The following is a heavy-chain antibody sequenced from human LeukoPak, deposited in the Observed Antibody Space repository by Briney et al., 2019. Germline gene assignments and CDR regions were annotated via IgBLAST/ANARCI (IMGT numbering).Heavy chain of an antibody. D-gene: IGHD6-19*01. CDR1: GGSISSSGYF. J-gene: IGHJ4*02. CDR2: FYYGGNT. Sequence: SETLSLTCTVSGGSISSSGYFWGWIRQPLGKGLEWIGSFYYGGNTYYNPSLKSRVTVSVDTSRNQFSLKLTSVTAADTAFYYCARHELPGMSVSAGFDYWGQGTLVTVSS. V-gene: IGHV4-39*01. CDR3: ARHELPGMSVSAGFDY.